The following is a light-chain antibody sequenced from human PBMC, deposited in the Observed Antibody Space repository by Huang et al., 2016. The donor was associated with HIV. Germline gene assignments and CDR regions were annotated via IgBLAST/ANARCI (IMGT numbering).Light chain of an antibody. CDR1: QIISYNSNNKHY. V-gene: IGKV4-1*01. J-gene: IGKJ4*01. CDR3: QQYYITPLT. CDR2: WAS. Sequence: DIVMTQSPDSLVVSLGERATINCQSSQIISYNSNNKHYLAWYQQKPGQPPKRLIYWASTRESGVPDRFTGSGSGKEFTLTISRLQAEDVAVYYCQQYYITPLTFGGGTKVEI.